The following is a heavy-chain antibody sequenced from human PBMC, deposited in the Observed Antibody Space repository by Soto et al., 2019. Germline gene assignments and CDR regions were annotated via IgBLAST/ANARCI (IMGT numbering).Heavy chain of an antibody. CDR3: AKEDSSGLFDY. J-gene: IGHJ4*02. D-gene: IGHD3-22*01. CDR2: ISGSGGST. CDR1: GLTFSSYS. V-gene: IGHV3-23*01. Sequence: GGSLRLSCAASGLTFSSYSKSWVRQAPGKGLEWVSAISGSGGSTYYADSVKGRFTISSDNSKNTLYLQMNSLRAEDTAVYYCAKEDSSGLFDYWGQGTLVTVSS.